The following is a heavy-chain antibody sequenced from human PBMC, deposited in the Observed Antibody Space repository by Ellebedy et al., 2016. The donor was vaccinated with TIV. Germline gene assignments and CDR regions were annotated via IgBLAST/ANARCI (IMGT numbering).Heavy chain of an antibody. Sequence: AASVKVSCKAYGGTFSKYAIFWVRQAPGQGLEWMGGIVPIFGPTNYAQKFQDRVTVTADESTRTVYMELSSLRSEDTAIYYCARPSGETSVWYASDYWGQGTLVTVSS. V-gene: IGHV1-69*13. CDR1: GGTFSKYA. D-gene: IGHD6-19*01. CDR2: IVPIFGPT. J-gene: IGHJ4*02. CDR3: ARPSGETSVWYASDY.